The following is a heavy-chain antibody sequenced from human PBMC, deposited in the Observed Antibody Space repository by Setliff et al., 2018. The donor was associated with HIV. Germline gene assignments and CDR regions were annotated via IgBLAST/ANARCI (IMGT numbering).Heavy chain of an antibody. J-gene: IGHJ3*02. CDR2: IYNPGST. V-gene: IGHV4-4*09. CDR1: GGSITNFY. Sequence: SETLSLTCNVSGGSITNFYWSWIRQPPGKGLEWIGYIYNPGSTNFNPSLQSRVSMSVDVSTNQFSLRLTSVTAADTAVYYCARRASGRAFDIWGQGTMVTVSS. CDR3: ARRASGRAFDI.